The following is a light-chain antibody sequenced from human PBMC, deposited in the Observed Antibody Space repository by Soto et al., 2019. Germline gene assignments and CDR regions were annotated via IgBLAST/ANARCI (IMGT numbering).Light chain of an antibody. V-gene: IGKV3-20*01. CDR3: QQYGSSPLT. Sequence: EIVLTQSPGTLSLSPGERATLSCRASQSVSNNYLAWYQQKPGQAPRLLIYGASSRATGIPDRFSGSGSGTDFTLTISSLEPEDFAMYYCQQYGSSPLTFGGGTKVDIK. CDR1: QSVSNNY. CDR2: GAS. J-gene: IGKJ4*01.